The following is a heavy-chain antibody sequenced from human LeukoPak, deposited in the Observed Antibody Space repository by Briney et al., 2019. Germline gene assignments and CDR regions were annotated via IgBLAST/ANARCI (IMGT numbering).Heavy chain of an antibody. J-gene: IGHJ6*03. V-gene: IGHV3-30*02. CDR1: GFTFSSYG. CDR3: ASFYCSGGSCYQYYYYYMDV. Sequence: GGSLRLSCAASGFTFSSYGMHWVRQAPGKGLEWVAFIRYDGSNKYYADSVKGRFTISRDNSKNTLYLQMNSLRAEDTAVYYCASFYCSGGSCYQYYYYYMDVWGKGTTVTVSS. D-gene: IGHD2-15*01. CDR2: IRYDGSNK.